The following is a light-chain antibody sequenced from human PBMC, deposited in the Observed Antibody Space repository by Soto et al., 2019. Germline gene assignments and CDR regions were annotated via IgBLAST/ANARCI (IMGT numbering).Light chain of an antibody. V-gene: IGKV1-5*03. Sequence: DIQMTQSPSTLSASVGDRVTITCRASQSISYWLAWYQQKPGKAPNLLIYKASSLESGVPSRFSGSGSGTEFTLTISSLQPDEFATYYCQQNNNYWTFGQGTKVEIK. CDR3: QQNNNYWT. CDR2: KAS. J-gene: IGKJ1*01. CDR1: QSISYW.